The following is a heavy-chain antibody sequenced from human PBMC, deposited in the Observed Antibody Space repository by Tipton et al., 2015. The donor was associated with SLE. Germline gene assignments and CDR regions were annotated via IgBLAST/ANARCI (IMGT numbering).Heavy chain of an antibody. CDR3: ARDKWGGYTASTGYFWSFDP. CDR2: VSPSGGA. J-gene: IGHJ5*02. V-gene: IGHV4-4*07. CDR1: GGSLSSHF. D-gene: IGHD3-9*01. Sequence: TLSLTCTVSGGSLSSHFCCWVRRPPGQGLGWVGRVSPSGGANYNPSLQTRVTMSVDTSRNQFSLNLSSLTAADTAVYFFARDKWGGYTASTGYFWSFDPRGQRVPVTVSS.